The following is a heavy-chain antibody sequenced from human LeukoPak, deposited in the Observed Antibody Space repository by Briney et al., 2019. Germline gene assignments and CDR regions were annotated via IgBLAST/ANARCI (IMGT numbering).Heavy chain of an antibody. CDR1: GGSISSYY. D-gene: IGHD1-26*01. CDR2: IYTSGST. Sequence: SETLSLTCTVSGGSISSYYWSWIRQPPGKGLEWIGYIYTSGSTNYNPSLKSRVTMSVDTSKNQFSLKLSSVTAADTAVYYCARLVGNRAYYYYYMDVWGKGTTVTVSS. CDR3: ARLVGNRAYYYYYMDV. V-gene: IGHV4-4*09. J-gene: IGHJ6*03.